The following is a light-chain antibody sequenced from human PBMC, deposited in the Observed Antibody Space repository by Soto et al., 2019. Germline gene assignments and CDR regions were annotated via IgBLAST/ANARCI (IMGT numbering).Light chain of an antibody. J-gene: IGKJ1*01. V-gene: IGKV1-17*01. CDR3: LQHNSYPQT. CDR1: QGIRDA. Sequence: DIQMTQSPSSLSASVGDRVTITCRASQGIRDALGWYQQKPGKAPTRLIYAASSLQSGVPSRFRGSGSGTEFTLTISSLQPKDFATYYCLQHNSYPQTFGQGTNVDIK. CDR2: AAS.